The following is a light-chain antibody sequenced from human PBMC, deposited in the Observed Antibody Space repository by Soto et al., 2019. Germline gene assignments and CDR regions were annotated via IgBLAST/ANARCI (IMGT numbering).Light chain of an antibody. CDR1: QSVSSSY. Sequence: VLTQSPGTLSLSPGERATLSCRASQSVSSSYLAWYQQKPGQAPRLLIYGASSRATGIPDRFSGSGSGTDFTLTISRLELEDCAVYYCQHYGTSPWTFGQGTKVEIK. V-gene: IGKV3-20*01. CDR3: QHYGTSPWT. J-gene: IGKJ1*01. CDR2: GAS.